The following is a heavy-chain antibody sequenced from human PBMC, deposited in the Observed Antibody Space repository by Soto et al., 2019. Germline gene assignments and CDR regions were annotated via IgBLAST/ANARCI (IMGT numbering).Heavy chain of an antibody. D-gene: IGHD2-21*01. J-gene: IGHJ6*02. CDR2: FDPEDGET. CDR3: ATELRKRRDCYNWREYYYYYYGMDV. V-gene: IGHV1-24*01. Sequence: ASVKVSCKVSGYTLTELSMHWVRQAPGKGLEWMGGFDPEDGETIYAQKFQGRVTMTEDTSTDTAYMELSSLRSEDTAVYYCATELRKRRDCYNWREYYYYYYGMDVWGQGTTVTVSS. CDR1: GYTLTELS.